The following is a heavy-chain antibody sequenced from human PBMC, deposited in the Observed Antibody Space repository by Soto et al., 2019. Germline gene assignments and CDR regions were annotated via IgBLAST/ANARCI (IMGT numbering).Heavy chain of an antibody. CDR1: GGTFSNYT. V-gene: IGHV1-69*02. Sequence: QVQLVQSGAEVKKPGSSVKVSCRPSGGTFSNYTISWVRQAPGQGLEWMGRIITILGIANYAQKFRGRVTITADKSTSTVYMELSSLRSEDTGIYYCAKKSAMDVWGQGTTVTVSS. J-gene: IGHJ6*02. CDR2: IITILGIA. CDR3: AKKSAMDV.